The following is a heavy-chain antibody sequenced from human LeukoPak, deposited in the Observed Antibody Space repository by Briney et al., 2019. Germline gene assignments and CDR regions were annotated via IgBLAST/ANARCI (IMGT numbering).Heavy chain of an antibody. CDR3: ARSKAHLSTSWYGTWFDP. CDR1: GYSVSSGYY. Sequence: PSKTLSLTCTVSGYSVSSGYYWGWIRQPPGKGLEWIGSMYHSGDTYYNPSLKSRVTISVDTSKNQLSLKLSSVTAADTAVYYCARSKAHLSTSWYGTWFDPWGQGTLVTVSS. D-gene: IGHD2-2*01. J-gene: IGHJ5*02. CDR2: MYHSGDT. V-gene: IGHV4-38-2*02.